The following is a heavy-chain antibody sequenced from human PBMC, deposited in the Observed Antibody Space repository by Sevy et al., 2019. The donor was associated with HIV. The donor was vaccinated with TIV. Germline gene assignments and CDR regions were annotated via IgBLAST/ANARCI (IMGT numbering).Heavy chain of an antibody. Sequence: ASVKVSCKASGYTFTSYGISWVRQAPGQGLEWMGWISADNGNTNYAQKLQGRVTMTTDTSTGTAYMERRSLRSDETAVYYCARDDCSSTSCYVSWFDPWGQGTLVTVSS. J-gene: IGHJ5*02. CDR1: GYTFTSYG. CDR2: ISADNGNT. D-gene: IGHD2-2*01. CDR3: ARDDCSSTSCYVSWFDP. V-gene: IGHV1-18*01.